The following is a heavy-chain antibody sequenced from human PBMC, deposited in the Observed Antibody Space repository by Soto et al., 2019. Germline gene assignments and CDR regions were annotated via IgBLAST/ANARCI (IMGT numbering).Heavy chain of an antibody. CDR2: IYYSGST. Sequence: PSETLSLTCSVSGGSISSSSYFWGWIRQPPGKGLEWIGYIYYSGSTYHNPSLKSRVTISVDTSKNQFSLKLTSVTAADTAVYYCGRAHRDLQQLVHYYYSMDVWGQGTTVTVSS. CDR1: GGSISSSSYF. CDR3: GRAHRDLQQLVHYYYSMDV. V-gene: IGHV4-39*07. D-gene: IGHD6-13*01. J-gene: IGHJ6*02.